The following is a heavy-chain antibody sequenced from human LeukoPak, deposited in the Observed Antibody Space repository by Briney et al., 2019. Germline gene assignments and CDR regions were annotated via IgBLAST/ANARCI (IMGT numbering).Heavy chain of an antibody. Sequence: GRSLRLSCAASGFTFSSYGMHWVRQAPGKGLEWVAVISYDGSNKYYADSVKGRFTISRDNSKNTLYLQMNSLRAEDTAVYYCAKGRAVTTWHYGMDVWGQGTTVTVSS. V-gene: IGHV3-30*18. CDR3: AKGRAVTTWHYGMDV. CDR2: ISYDGSNK. D-gene: IGHD4-17*01. CDR1: GFTFSSYG. J-gene: IGHJ6*02.